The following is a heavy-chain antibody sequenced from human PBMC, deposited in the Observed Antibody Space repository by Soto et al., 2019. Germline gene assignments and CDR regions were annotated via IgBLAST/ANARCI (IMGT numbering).Heavy chain of an antibody. CDR1: GYTFTGYY. D-gene: IGHD5-12*01. CDR2: INPSSGGT. V-gene: IGHV1-2*02. J-gene: IGHJ6*02. Sequence: ASVKVSCKASGYTFTGYYMHWVRQAPGQGLEWMGWINPSSGGTNYAQKFQGRVTMTRDTSISTAYMELSRLRSDDTAVYYCASAATTEHYYYYYGMDVWGQGTTVTVS. CDR3: ASAATTEHYYYYYGMDV.